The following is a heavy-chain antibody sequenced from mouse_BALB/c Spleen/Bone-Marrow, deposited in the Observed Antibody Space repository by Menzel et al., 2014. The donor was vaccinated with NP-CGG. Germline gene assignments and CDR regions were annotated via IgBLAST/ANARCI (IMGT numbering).Heavy chain of an antibody. Sequence: VQLQQPGAELMKPGASVKISCKATGYTFSRNWIEWVKQRPGHGLEWIGEILPGSGSTNYNEKFKGKATFTADTSSNTANMQLSSLTSEDSGVYHCARVGSTMITTAFAYWGQGTLVTVSA. CDR3: ARVGSTMITTAFAY. J-gene: IGHJ3*01. CDR2: ILPGSGST. D-gene: IGHD2-4*01. V-gene: IGHV1-9*01. CDR1: GYTFSRNW.